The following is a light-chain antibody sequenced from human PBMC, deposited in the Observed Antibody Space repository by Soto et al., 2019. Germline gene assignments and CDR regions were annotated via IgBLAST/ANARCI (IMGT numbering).Light chain of an antibody. CDR3: QQSYSTPLT. CDR2: AAS. V-gene: IGKV1-8*01. CDR1: HGISSY. J-gene: IGKJ4*01. Sequence: IRMTQSPSSLSASTGDRVTITCLASHGISSYLAWYQQKPGKAPRLLIYAASTLQSGVPSRFSGSGSGTDFTLTISSLQPEDFATYYCQQSYSTPLTFGGGTKVDIK.